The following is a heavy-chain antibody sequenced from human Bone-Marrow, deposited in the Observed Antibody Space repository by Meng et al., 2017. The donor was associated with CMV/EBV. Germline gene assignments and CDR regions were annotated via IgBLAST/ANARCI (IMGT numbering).Heavy chain of an antibody. CDR1: GFTFSNAW. CDR2: IKSKTDGGTT. V-gene: IGHV3-15*01. D-gene: IGHD2-15*01. J-gene: IGHJ4*02. CDR3: TTFVRIVVVVAARAEDY. Sequence: EVQLVESGGGLVKPGGSLRLSCAASGFTFSNAWMRWVRQAPGKGLEWVGRIKSKTDGGTTDYAAPVKGRFTISRDDSKNTLYLQMNSLKTEDTAVYYCTTFVRIVVVVAARAEDYWGQGTLVTVSS.